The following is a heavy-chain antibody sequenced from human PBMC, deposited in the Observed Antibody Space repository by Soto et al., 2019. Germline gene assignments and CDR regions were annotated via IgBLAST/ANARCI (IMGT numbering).Heavy chain of an antibody. CDR2: IIPIFGTA. V-gene: IGHV1-69*06. CDR3: ARSPYSSGYYYAIDY. CDR1: GYSITYNY. Sequence: ASVKVSCKASGYSITYNYMHWVRQAPGQGLELMGVIIPIFGTANYAQKFQGRVTITADKSTSTAYMELSSLKSEDTVVYYCARSPYSSGYYYAIDYWGQGTQVTVSS. J-gene: IGHJ4*02. D-gene: IGHD3-22*01.